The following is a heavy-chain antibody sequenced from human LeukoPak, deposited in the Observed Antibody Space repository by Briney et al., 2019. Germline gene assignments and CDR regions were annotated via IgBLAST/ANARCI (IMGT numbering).Heavy chain of an antibody. CDR3: ARLERYRLDY. V-gene: IGHV4-59*01. CDR1: GGSISSYY. CDR2: IYYSGST. Sequence: SETLSLTCTVSGGSISSYYWSWIRQPPGKGLEWIGYIYYSGSTNYNPSLKSRVTISVDTSKNQFSLKLSSVTAADTAVYYCARLERYRLDYWGQGTLVTVSS. D-gene: IGHD3-9*01. J-gene: IGHJ4*02.